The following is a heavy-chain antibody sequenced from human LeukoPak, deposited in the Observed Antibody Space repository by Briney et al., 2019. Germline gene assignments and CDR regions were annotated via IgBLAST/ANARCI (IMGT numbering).Heavy chain of an antibody. CDR2: IFAGDSDA. Sequence: GESLKISCQGSGYRFTSYWIGWMRQMPGKGLEWMAIIFAGDSDARYNPSFQGQVTISVDKSLTTADLQWNSLKASDTAMYYCARQTAMGRSGDYWGQGTLVTVSS. V-gene: IGHV5-51*01. CDR1: GYRFTSYW. J-gene: IGHJ4*02. D-gene: IGHD5-18*01. CDR3: ARQTAMGRSGDY.